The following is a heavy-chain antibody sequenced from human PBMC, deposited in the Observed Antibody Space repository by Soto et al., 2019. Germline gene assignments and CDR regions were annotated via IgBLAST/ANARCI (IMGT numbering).Heavy chain of an antibody. Sequence: ASVKGSCTASGYTFIGYYIHWVRQVPGQGLEWMGWINPNSGGTNYAQKFQGWVTMTRDTSISTAYMELSNLRSDNTAVYYCARETDRRLGADRFAGWGQGTMVTVS. J-gene: IGHJ3*01. CDR3: ARETDRRLGADRFAG. CDR1: GYTFIGYY. V-gene: IGHV1-2*04. CDR2: INPNSGGT. D-gene: IGHD3-22*01.